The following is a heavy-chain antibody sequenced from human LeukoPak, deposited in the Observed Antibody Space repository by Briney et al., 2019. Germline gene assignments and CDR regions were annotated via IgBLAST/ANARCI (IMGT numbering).Heavy chain of an antibody. D-gene: IGHD2-2*01. CDR2: MNPNSGNT. V-gene: IGHV1-8*01. CDR1: GYTFTSYD. CDR3: ARKGPANYYYYYMDV. Sequence: ASVKVSCKASGYTFTSYDLNWVRQTTGQGLEWMGWMNPNSGNTGYAPKFQGRVTMTRNTSISTAYMELSSLRSEDTAVYYCARKGPANYYYYYMDVWGKGTSVTVSS. J-gene: IGHJ6*03.